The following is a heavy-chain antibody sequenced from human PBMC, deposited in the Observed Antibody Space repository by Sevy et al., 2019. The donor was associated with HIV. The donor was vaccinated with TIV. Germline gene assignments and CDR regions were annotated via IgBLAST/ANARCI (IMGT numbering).Heavy chain of an antibody. J-gene: IGHJ4*02. D-gene: IGHD3-10*01. Sequence: ASVKVSCKVSGYTLTELSMHWVRQAPGKGLEWMGGFDPEDGETIYAQKFQGRVTMTEDTSTDTAYMELSSLRSVDAAVYYCATDHVLLWFGEFRYWGQGTLVTVSS. CDR2: FDPEDGET. V-gene: IGHV1-24*01. CDR1: GYTLTELS. CDR3: ATDHVLLWFGEFRY.